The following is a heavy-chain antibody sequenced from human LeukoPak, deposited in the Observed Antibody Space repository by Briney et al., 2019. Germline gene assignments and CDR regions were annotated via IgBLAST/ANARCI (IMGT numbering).Heavy chain of an antibody. Sequence: SVKVSCKASGGTFSSYAISWVRQAPGQGLEWMGRIIRILGIANYAQKFHGRVTITADKSTSTAYMELSSLRSEDTAVYYCAREEDGGSSIQFDYWGQGTLVTVSS. CDR3: AREEDGGSSIQFDY. J-gene: IGHJ4*02. V-gene: IGHV1-69*04. CDR2: IIRILGIA. CDR1: GGTFSSYA. D-gene: IGHD2-2*01.